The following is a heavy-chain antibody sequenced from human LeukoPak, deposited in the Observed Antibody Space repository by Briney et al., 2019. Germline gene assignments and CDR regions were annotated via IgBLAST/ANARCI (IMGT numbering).Heavy chain of an antibody. CDR2: INTDGSST. Sequence: PGGSLRLSCAASGFTFSSYWMHWVRQAPGKGLVWVSRINTDGSSTSYADSVKGRFTISRDNAKNTLYLQMNSLRAEDTAVYYCAGEWFGELVTFDPWGQGTLVTVSS. CDR3: AGEWFGELVTFDP. CDR1: GFTFSSYW. J-gene: IGHJ5*02. V-gene: IGHV3-74*01. D-gene: IGHD3-10*01.